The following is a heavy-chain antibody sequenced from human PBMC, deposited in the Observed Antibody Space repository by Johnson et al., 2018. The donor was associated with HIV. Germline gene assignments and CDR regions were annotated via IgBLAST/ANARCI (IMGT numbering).Heavy chain of an antibody. CDR2: ISYDGSNK. J-gene: IGHJ3*01. V-gene: IGHV3-30*03. CDR1: GFTFSSYW. D-gene: IGHD2-8*02. CDR3: AREGGVHCTGGVCYRSTDAFDV. Sequence: QVQLVESGGGVVQPGGSLRLSCAASGFTFSSYWMSWVRQAPGKGLEWVAVISYDGSNKYYADSVKGRFTISRDNSKNTLYLQMNSLRAEDTAVYYCAREGGVHCTGGVCYRSTDAFDVWGQGTVVIVSS.